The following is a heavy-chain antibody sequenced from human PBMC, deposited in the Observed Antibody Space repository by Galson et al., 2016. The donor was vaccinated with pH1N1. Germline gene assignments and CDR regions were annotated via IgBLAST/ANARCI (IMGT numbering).Heavy chain of an antibody. V-gene: IGHV3-30*18. CDR3: AKGHCRGPRDYYATDV. Sequence: SLRLSCAASGFMFSGYAMHWVRQAPGKGLEWVAGTSRDGSNQYYGDSVKGRFTISRDNSKNTLYPQMNSLRGEDTAVYYCAKGHCRGPRDYYATDVWGQGTTVTVSS. J-gene: IGHJ6*02. CDR2: TSRDGSNQ. D-gene: IGHD1-14*01. CDR1: GFMFSGYA.